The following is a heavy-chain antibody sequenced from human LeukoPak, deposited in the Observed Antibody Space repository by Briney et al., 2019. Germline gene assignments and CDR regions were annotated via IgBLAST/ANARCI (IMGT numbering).Heavy chain of an antibody. D-gene: IGHD4/OR15-4a*01. CDR1: GFTFGDYV. Sequence: GRSLRLSCTTSGFTFGDYVMSWVRQAPGKGLESVGFIRQTAYGGTTEFAASVQGRFTISRDDSKSIAYLEMNSLRTEDTAVYYCTRFNANYDYWGQGTLVTVFS. CDR3: TRFNANYDY. J-gene: IGHJ4*02. CDR2: IRQTAYGGTT. V-gene: IGHV3-49*04.